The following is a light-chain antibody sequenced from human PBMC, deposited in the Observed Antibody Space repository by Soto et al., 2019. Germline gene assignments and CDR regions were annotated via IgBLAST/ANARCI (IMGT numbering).Light chain of an antibody. Sequence: EVVLTQSPGTLSLSPGERATLSCRASQSIGSSYLAWYQQKPGQAPRLLIYGASSRATGIPDRFSGGGSGTDFSLTISRLDPEDSAVYYCQQYGSSITFGQGTRLEI. CDR2: GAS. J-gene: IGKJ5*01. V-gene: IGKV3-20*01. CDR3: QQYGSSIT. CDR1: QSIGSSY.